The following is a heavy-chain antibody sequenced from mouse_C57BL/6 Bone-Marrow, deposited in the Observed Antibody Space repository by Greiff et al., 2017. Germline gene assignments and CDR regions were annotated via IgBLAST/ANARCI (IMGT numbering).Heavy chain of an antibody. Sequence: QVQLKQSGAELARPGASVKLSCKASGYTFTSYGISWVKQRTGQGLEWIGEIYPRSGNTYYNEKFKGKATLTADKSSSTAYMELRSLTSEDSAVYFCARSKVIGYCDHGGQGTTLTVS. D-gene: IGHD1-1*01. CDR2: IYPRSGNT. CDR3: ARSKVIGYCDH. CDR1: GYTFTSYG. J-gene: IGHJ2*01. V-gene: IGHV1-81*01.